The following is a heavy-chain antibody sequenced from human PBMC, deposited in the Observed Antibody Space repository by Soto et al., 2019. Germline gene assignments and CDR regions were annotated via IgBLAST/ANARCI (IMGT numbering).Heavy chain of an antibody. CDR3: VKGEYYYDSSGYYPFDY. CDR2: ISTNGGST. V-gene: IGHV3-64D*06. CDR1: GFTFSSYA. D-gene: IGHD3-22*01. Sequence: PGGSLRLSCSASGFTFSSYAMHWVRQAPGKGLEYVSSISTNGGSTHYADSVKGRFTISRDNSKNTQYLQMSSLRVDDTAVYYCVKGEYYYDSSGYYPFDYWGQGTLVTVSS. J-gene: IGHJ4*02.